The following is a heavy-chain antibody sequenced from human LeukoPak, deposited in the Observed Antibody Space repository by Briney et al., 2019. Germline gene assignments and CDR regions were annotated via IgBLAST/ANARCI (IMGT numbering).Heavy chain of an antibody. CDR3: AKGYDFWRASYFDY. V-gene: IGHV3-7*03. CDR1: GFSFNTYW. D-gene: IGHD3-3*01. Sequence: GGSLRLSCVVSGFSFNTYWMTWVRQAPGKGLEWVANIKQDGSEKYYVDSVKGRFTISRDNAKNSLYLQMNSLRAEDTAVYYCAKGYDFWRASYFDYWGQGTLVTVSS. J-gene: IGHJ4*02. CDR2: IKQDGSEK.